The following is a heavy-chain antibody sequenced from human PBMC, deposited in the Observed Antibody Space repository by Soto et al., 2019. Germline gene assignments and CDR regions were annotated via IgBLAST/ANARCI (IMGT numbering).Heavy chain of an antibody. D-gene: IGHD1-26*01. CDR2: ISGSGFKK. CDR1: GFIFENFG. J-gene: IGHJ5*02. V-gene: IGHV3-23*01. Sequence: GGSLRLSCAASGFIFENFGMSWVRQAPGKGLEWTSSISGSGFKKYYADSVKGRFTISRDNSKSTVYLELNNLSAEDTAVYHCAKNQGVELVPLATVDWFDPWGQGSVVTVSS. CDR3: AKNQGVELVPLATVDWFDP.